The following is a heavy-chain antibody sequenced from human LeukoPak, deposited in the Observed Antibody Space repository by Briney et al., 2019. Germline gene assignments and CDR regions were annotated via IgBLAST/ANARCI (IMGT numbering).Heavy chain of an antibody. V-gene: IGHV4-4*02. D-gene: IGHD2/OR15-2a*01. Sequence: SETLSLTCAVSGGSISSSNWWSWVRPPPGKGLEWIGEIYHSGSTNYNPSLKSRVTISVDKSKNQFSLKLSSVTAADTAVYYCALCGNNYYYYMDVWGKGTTVTVSS. CDR2: IYHSGST. CDR3: ALCGNNYYYYMDV. CDR1: GGSISSSNW. J-gene: IGHJ6*03.